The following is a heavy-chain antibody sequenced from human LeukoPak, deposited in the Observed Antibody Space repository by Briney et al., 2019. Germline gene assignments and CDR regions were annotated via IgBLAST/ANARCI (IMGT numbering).Heavy chain of an antibody. J-gene: IGHJ4*02. CDR3: ARGSSSWLGPDY. CDR1: GFTFSSYS. CDR2: ISSSSSYI. V-gene: IGHV3-21*01. Sequence: PGGSLRLSCAASGFTFSSYSMNWVRQAPGKGLEWVSSISSSSSYIYYADSVKGRFTISRDNAKNSLYLQMNSLRAEDTAVYYCARGSSSWLGPDYWGQGTLVTVSS. D-gene: IGHD6-13*01.